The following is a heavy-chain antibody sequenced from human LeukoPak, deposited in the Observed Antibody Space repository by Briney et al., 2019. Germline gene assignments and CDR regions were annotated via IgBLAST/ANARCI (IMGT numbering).Heavy chain of an antibody. D-gene: IGHD3-10*01. V-gene: IGHV3-11*01. Sequence: KPGGSLRLSCAASGFSFSDYYMSWIRQAPGKGLEWVSSISRGGNSKYSADSVKGRFIISRDNAKKSLDLQMDSLRAEDTAVYYCAKDQFVDYWGQGTLVTVSS. CDR3: AKDQFVDY. J-gene: IGHJ4*02. CDR2: ISRGGNSK. CDR1: GFSFSDYY.